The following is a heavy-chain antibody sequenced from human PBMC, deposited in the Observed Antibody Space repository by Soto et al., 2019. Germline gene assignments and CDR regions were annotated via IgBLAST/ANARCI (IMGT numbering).Heavy chain of an antibody. CDR2: IIPIFGTA. J-gene: IGHJ3*02. CDR1: GGTFSSYA. Sequence: QVQLVQSGAEVKKPGSSVKVSCKASGGTFSSYAISWVRQAPGQGLEWMGGIIPIFGTANYAQKFQGRVTITEDESTSTAYMGLSRLRSEDTAVYYCDSRDYYDSSGFDAFDIWGQGTMVTVSS. D-gene: IGHD3-22*01. CDR3: DSRDYYDSSGFDAFDI. V-gene: IGHV1-69*01.